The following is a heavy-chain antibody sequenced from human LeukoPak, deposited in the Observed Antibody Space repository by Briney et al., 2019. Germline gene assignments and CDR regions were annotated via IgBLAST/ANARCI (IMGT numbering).Heavy chain of an antibody. D-gene: IGHD2-21*01. CDR3: ARADRLDGGPYLIGP. V-gene: IGHV1-2*02. CDR1: GYTFTGYY. J-gene: IGHJ5*02. Sequence: GASVTVSRKPSGYTFTGYYMHWVRQAPGQGLEWMGWINPNSGGTNYAQKFQGRVTMTRDTSISTAYMELSRLTSDDTAIYYCARADRLDGGPYLIGPWGQGTLVTVSS. CDR2: INPNSGGT.